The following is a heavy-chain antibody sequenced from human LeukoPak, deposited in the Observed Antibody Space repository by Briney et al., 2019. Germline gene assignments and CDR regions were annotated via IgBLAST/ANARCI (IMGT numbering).Heavy chain of an antibody. CDR3: AKEAVFGGVIALGSIEYFDY. CDR2: ISYDGSNK. V-gene: IGHV3-30*18. Sequence: GGSLRLSCAASEFTFSSYDIHWVRQAPGKGLEWVAVISYDGSNKYYADSVKDRFTISRDNSKNTLYLQMNSLRAEDTAVYYCAKEAVFGGVIALGSIEYFDYWGQGTLVTVSS. J-gene: IGHJ4*02. CDR1: EFTFSSYD. D-gene: IGHD3-16*02.